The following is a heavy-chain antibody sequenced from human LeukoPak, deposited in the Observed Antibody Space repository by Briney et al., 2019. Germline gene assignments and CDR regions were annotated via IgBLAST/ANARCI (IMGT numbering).Heavy chain of an antibody. D-gene: IGHD3-10*01. J-gene: IGHJ3*02. CDR2: ISGSGGST. V-gene: IGHV3-23*01. CDR3: AREGSSNDAFDI. Sequence: TGGSLRLSCAASGITFSSYAMSWVRQAPGKGLEWVSAISGSGGSTYYADSVKGRFTISRDNAKNSLYLQMNSLRAEDTAVYYCAREGSSNDAFDIWGQGTMVTASS. CDR1: GITFSSYA.